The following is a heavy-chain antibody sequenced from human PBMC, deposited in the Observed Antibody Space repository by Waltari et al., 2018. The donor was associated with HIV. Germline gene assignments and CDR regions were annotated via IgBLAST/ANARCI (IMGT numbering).Heavy chain of an antibody. Sequence: QVPPEESGPGLVKPSETLSLICNVSGTSIRSYYWRWIRQSPGKGLEWIANIYYTGTTNEKPSRKGRVPISIDPSRNQFSVSVRTVTAADTATYYCARQGGCSILLWGQGVRVTVSS. D-gene: IGHD1-26*01. J-gene: IGHJ4*02. CDR2: IYYTGTT. V-gene: IGHV4-59*08. CDR3: ARQGGCSILL. CDR1: GTSIRSYY.